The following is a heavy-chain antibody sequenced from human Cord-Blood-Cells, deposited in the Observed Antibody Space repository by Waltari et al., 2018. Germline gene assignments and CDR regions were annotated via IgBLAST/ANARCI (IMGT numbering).Heavy chain of an antibody. J-gene: IGHJ4*02. Sequence: QVQLVQSGAEVKKPGASVKVSCKASGYTFTSYGISWVRQAPGQGLEWMGWISAYNGNTNYAQKRQGRVTMTTDTSTSTAYMELRSLRSDDTAVYYCARDSLAHSQLGRFDYWGQGTLVTVSS. D-gene: IGHD7-27*01. CDR2: ISAYNGNT. V-gene: IGHV1-18*01. CDR1: GYTFTSYG. CDR3: ARDSLAHSQLGRFDY.